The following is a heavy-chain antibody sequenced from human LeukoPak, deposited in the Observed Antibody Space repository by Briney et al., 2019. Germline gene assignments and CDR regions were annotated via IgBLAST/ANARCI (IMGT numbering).Heavy chain of an antibody. Sequence: GGSLRLSCAASGFTFNTYGMHWVRQAPGKGLEWVAFIRYDGSNKYYADSVKGRFTISRDNSKNTLYLQMNSLRAEDTAVYYCAKDRVWGYCSSTSCYRFDYWGQGTLVTVSS. CDR1: GFTFNTYG. J-gene: IGHJ4*02. D-gene: IGHD2-2*01. CDR3: AKDRVWGYCSSTSCYRFDY. CDR2: IRYDGSNK. V-gene: IGHV3-30*02.